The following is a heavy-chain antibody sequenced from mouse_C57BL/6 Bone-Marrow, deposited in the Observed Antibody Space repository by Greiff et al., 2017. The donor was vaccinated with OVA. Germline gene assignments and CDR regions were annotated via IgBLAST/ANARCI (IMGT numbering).Heavy chain of an antibody. CDR3: TSYGY. Sequence: VQLQQSGAELVRPGASVKLSCTASGFTFKDDYMHWVKERPEQGLEWIGWIDPGNGDTEYSSKFQGKATITADTSSKTVYLHLSSLTSEDTAVYYYTSYGYWGQGTTLTVSS. CDR1: GFTFKDDY. J-gene: IGHJ2*01. CDR2: IDPGNGDT. V-gene: IGHV14-4*01. D-gene: IGHD1-1*01.